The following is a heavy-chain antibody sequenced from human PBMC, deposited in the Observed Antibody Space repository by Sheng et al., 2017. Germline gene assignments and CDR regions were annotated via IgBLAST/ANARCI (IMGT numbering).Heavy chain of an antibody. V-gene: IGHV3-74*03. CDR2: VNGDGSYM. CDR3: VRGTIGAPGKDY. J-gene: IGHJ4*02. CDR1: GFTFSNYG. D-gene: IGHD3-16*01. Sequence: EVQLVASGGGLVQPGGTLRLSCAASGFTFSNYGLSWVRQAPGKGLEWVSRVNGDGSYMTYADSVKGRFIISRDNAKNTLHLEMNSLRAEDTAVYYCVRGTIGAPGKDYWGQGTLVTVSS.